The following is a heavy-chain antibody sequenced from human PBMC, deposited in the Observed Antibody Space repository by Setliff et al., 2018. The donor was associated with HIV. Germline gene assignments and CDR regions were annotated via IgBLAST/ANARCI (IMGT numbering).Heavy chain of an antibody. J-gene: IGHJ5*02. CDR1: GGTFSNYG. Sequence: SVKVSCKAYGGTFSNYGISWVRQAPGQGLEWMGGIIPIFGTANYAQKFQGRVTITADASTSTAYMELSSLSSEDTAVYYCASDQLTVYYTSWYDSGEYNWFDPWGQGTLVTVSS. CDR2: IIPIFGTA. V-gene: IGHV1-69*13. CDR3: ASDQLTVYYTSWYDSGEYNWFDP. D-gene: IGHD6-13*01.